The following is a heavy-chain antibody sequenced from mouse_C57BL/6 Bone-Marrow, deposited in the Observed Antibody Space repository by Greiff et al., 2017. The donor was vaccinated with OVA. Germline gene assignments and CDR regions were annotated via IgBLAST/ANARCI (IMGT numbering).Heavy chain of an antibody. J-gene: IGHJ3*01. Sequence: VQLQQSGAELVKPGASVKLSCTASGFNIKDYYMHWVKQRTEQGLEWIGRIDPEDGETKYAPKVQGKATITADTSTNNAYLQRSSLTAEDTAVYYCARDGYLPVADWGQGTLVTVSA. D-gene: IGHD2-3*01. V-gene: IGHV14-2*01. CDR1: GFNIKDYY. CDR2: IDPEDGET. CDR3: ARDGYLPVAD.